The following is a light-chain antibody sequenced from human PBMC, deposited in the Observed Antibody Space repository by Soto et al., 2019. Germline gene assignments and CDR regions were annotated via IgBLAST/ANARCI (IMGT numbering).Light chain of an antibody. J-gene: IGLJ1*01. CDR2: DVS. V-gene: IGLV2-14*01. CDR3: SSYTSIILYV. Sequence: QSVLTRPASVSGSPGQSITISCTGTSSDVGGYNYVSWYQQHPGKAPKLMIYDVSNRPSGVSNRFSGSKSGNTASLTISGLQAEYEADYYCSSYTSIILYVFGTGTKDT. CDR1: SSDVGGYNY.